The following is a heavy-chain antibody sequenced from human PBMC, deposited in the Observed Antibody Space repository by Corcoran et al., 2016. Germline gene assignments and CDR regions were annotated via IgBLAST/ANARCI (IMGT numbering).Heavy chain of an antibody. CDR2: IYSGGST. V-gene: IGHV3-53*01. CDR1: GFTVSSHY. Sequence: EVQLVESGGGLIQPGGSLRLSWAASGFTVSSHYMSWVRQTPGKGLEWVSVIYSGGSTYYADSVKGRFTISRDNSKNTLYLQMNSLRAEDTAVYYCAREPYSNYYYYYGMDVWGQGTTVTVSS. CDR3: AREPYSNYYYYYGMDV. D-gene: IGHD4-4*01. J-gene: IGHJ6*02.